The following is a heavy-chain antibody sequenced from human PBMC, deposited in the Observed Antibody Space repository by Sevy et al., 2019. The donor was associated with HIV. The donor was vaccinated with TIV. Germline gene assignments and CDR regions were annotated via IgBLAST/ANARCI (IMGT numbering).Heavy chain of an antibody. CDR1: GFTLSSFW. Sequence: EGSLRLSCAASGFTLSSFWMTWVRQAPGKGLEWVANIEEDGSDKNYLDSVKGRFTISRDNAKNSLYLQMNSLRAEDTDVYYCARDKNHYDRSVYSDAFDLWGQGTMVTVSS. CDR3: ARDKNHYDRSVYSDAFDL. D-gene: IGHD3-22*01. J-gene: IGHJ3*01. CDR2: IEEDGSDK. V-gene: IGHV3-7*03.